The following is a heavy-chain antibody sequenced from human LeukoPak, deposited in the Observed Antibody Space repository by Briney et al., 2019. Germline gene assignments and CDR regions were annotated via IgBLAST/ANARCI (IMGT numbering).Heavy chain of an antibody. CDR3: TRVARSNLVDAFDI. Sequence: GGSLRLSCAASGFTFSSYWIHWVRHVPGKGLVWVSRINKDGSNTIHADSVKGRFITSRDNAKNTLDWQMNSLRAEDTAVYYCTRVARSNLVDAFDIWGEGTMVTVSS. J-gene: IGHJ3*02. V-gene: IGHV3-74*01. D-gene: IGHD4-11*01. CDR2: INKDGSNT. CDR1: GFTFSSYW.